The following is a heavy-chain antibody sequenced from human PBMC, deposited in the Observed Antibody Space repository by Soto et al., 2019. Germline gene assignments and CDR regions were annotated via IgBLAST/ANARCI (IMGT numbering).Heavy chain of an antibody. CDR3: ARRSKPYGDAFDI. J-gene: IGHJ3*02. CDR2: IYPGDSDT. Sequence: GESLKISCQGSGYSFTSYWIGWVRQMPGKGLEWMGIIYPGDSDTRYSPSFQGQVTISADKSISTAYLQWSSLKASDTAMYYCARRSKPYGDAFDIWGQGTMVTVSS. V-gene: IGHV5-51*01. CDR1: GYSFTSYW. D-gene: IGHD3-10*01.